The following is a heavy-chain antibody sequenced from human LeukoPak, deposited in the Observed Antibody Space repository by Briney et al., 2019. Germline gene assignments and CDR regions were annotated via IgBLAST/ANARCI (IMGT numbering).Heavy chain of an antibody. J-gene: IGHJ4*02. Sequence: GGSLRLSCAASGFIFTKYWMHWVRQAPGKGLVWVSHVNSDGSATSYADSVKGRFTISRDNAKNTVYLHMNSLRVEDTAVYYCTSLYETNWGQGTLVTVSS. CDR1: GFIFTKYW. D-gene: IGHD2/OR15-2a*01. V-gene: IGHV3-74*01. CDR3: TSLYETN. CDR2: VNSDGSAT.